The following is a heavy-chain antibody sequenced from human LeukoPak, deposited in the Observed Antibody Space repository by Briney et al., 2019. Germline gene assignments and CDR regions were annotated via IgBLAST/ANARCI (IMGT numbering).Heavy chain of an antibody. CDR3: AKSSDVVIEAIGTTFDL. CDR2: ISGSGAGT. CDR1: GFTFSNYD. J-gene: IGHJ5*01. Sequence: PGGSLRLSCAASGFTFSNYDMRWVRQAQGKGPEWVSSISGSGAGTYYTESLKGRVTISRDNSKNMLYLLMNSLRADDTAVYFCAKSSDVVIEAIGTTFDLWGQGTLVTVS. V-gene: IGHV3-23*01. D-gene: IGHD5-12*01.